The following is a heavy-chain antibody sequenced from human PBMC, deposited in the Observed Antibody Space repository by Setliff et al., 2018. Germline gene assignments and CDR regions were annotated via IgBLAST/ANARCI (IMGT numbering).Heavy chain of an antibody. CDR2: IYPGDSDT. CDR1: GYIFTNYW. Sequence: PGESLTISCKASGYIFTNYWIGWVRQMPGKGLEWMGVIYPGDSDTRYSPSLQGQVTISADKSINTAYLQWSSLKASDTAIYYCTRHEDRNKCTSSSCYRENDAFDVWG. J-gene: IGHJ3*01. D-gene: IGHD2-2*01. CDR3: TRHEDRNKCTSSSCYRENDAFDV. V-gene: IGHV5-51*01.